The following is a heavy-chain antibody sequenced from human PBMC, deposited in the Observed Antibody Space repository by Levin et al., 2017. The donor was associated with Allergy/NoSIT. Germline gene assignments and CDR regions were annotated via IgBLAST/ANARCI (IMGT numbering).Heavy chain of an antibody. V-gene: IGHV3-30-3*01. CDR3: ARDQLVVTAIGDAFDI. D-gene: IGHD2-21*02. J-gene: IGHJ3*02. CDR2: ISYDGSNK. CDR1: GFTFSSYA. Sequence: SCAASGFTFSSYAMHWVRQAPGKGLEWVAVISYDGSNKYYADSVKGRFTISRDISKNMLYLQMNSLRAEDTAVYYCARDQLVVTAIGDAFDIWGQGTMVTVS.